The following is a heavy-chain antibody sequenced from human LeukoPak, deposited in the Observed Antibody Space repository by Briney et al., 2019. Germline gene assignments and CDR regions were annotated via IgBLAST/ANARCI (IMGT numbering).Heavy chain of an antibody. D-gene: IGHD5-24*01. V-gene: IGHV1-69*04. CDR1: GGTFSSYV. CDR3: AREMATPRNYYYGMDV. CDR2: IISILGIA. J-gene: IGHJ6*02. Sequence: SVKVSCKASGGTFSSYVITWVRQAPGQGLEWMGRIISILGIANYAQKFQGRVTIIADKSTNTAYMELSSLRSEDTAVYYCAREMATPRNYYYGMDVRGQGTTVTVSS.